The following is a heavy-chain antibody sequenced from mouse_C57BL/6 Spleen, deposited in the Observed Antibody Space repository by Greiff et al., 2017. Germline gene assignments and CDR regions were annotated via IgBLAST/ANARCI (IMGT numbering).Heavy chain of an antibody. CDR3: ARRGGYYFDV. V-gene: IGHV1-82*01. J-gene: IGHJ2*01. Sequence: QVQLQQSGPELVKPGASVKISCKASGYTFSSSWMNWVKQRPGKGLEWIGRIYPADGDTNYNGKFKGKATLTADKSSSTAYMQLSSLTSEDSAVYCCARRGGYYFDVWGKGTTLTVSS. D-gene: IGHD1-1*02. CDR2: IYPADGDT. CDR1: GYTFSSSW.